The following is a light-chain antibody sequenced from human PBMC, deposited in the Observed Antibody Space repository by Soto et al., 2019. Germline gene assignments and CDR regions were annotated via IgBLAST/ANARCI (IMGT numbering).Light chain of an antibody. V-gene: IGLV2-8*01. CDR3: SSYAGSNNFV. Sequence: QSALTQPPSASGSPGQSVTISCTGTSSDVGGYNYVSRYQQHPGKAPKLMNYEVSKRPSGVPDRFSGSKSGNTASLTVSGLQAEDEADYYCSSYAGSNNFVFGTGTKVTVL. J-gene: IGLJ1*01. CDR2: EVS. CDR1: SSDVGGYNY.